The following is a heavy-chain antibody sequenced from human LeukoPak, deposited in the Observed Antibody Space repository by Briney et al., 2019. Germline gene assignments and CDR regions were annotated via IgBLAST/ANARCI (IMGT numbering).Heavy chain of an antibody. CDR2: FDPNTGAT. Sequence: ASVKVSCKASGDILTGYYIHWVRQAPRQGLEWVCCFDPNTGATHYAKKFEGRVTMTRDTSIDTDYLELRSLISDETALYYCAEYIVVRGTTLSAFDIWGQGTVVSVSS. J-gene: IGHJ3*02. CDR3: AEYIVVRGTTLSAFDI. CDR1: GDILTGYY. V-gene: IGHV1-2*02. D-gene: IGHD3-16*01.